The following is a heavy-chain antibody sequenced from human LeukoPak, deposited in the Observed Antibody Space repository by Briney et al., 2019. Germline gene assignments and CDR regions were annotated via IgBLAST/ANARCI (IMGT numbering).Heavy chain of an antibody. CDR1: GGTFSSYA. D-gene: IGHD2-2*01. CDR2: IIPIFGRA. Sequence: ASVKVSCKASGGTFSSYAISWVRQAPGQGLEWMGGIIPIFGRANYAQKFQGRVTITADKSTSTAYMELSSLRSEDTAVYYCARYGSTSCYACFDYWGQGTLVTVSS. CDR3: ARYGSTSCYACFDY. V-gene: IGHV1-69*06. J-gene: IGHJ4*02.